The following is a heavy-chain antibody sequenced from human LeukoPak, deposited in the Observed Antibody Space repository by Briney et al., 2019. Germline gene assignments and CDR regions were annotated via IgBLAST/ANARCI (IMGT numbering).Heavy chain of an antibody. CDR1: GLIFSSYS. J-gene: IGHJ4*02. D-gene: IGHD5-24*01. V-gene: IGHV3-21*01. CDR2: ISSSSVYI. CDR3: ARDRGRGMATTNIDY. Sequence: PGGSLRLSCAASGLIFSSYSMNWVRQAPGKGLEWVSSISSSSVYIHYADSVKGRFTISRDNAKNSLYLQMNSLRAEDTAVYYCARDRGRGMATTNIDYWGQGTPVTVSS.